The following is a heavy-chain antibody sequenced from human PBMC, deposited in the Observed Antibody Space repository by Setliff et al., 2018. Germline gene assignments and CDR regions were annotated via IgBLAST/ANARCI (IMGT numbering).Heavy chain of an antibody. Sequence: PGGSLRLSCAASGFRFSDLYMSWVRQVPGKGLEWLSKISGAGTTAYYADSVRGRVTITRNTSISTAYMELSSLRSEDTAVYYCARGVEDYYYGMDVWGQGTTVTVSS. CDR2: ISGAGTTA. V-gene: IGHV3-11*01. J-gene: IGHJ6*02. CDR3: ARGVEDYYYGMDV. D-gene: IGHD3-3*01. CDR1: GFRFSDLY.